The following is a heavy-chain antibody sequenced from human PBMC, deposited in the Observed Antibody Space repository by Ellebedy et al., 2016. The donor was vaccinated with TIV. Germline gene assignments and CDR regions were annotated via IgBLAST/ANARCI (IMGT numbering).Heavy chain of an antibody. J-gene: IGHJ4*02. Sequence: ASVKVSXXASGYTFTSYYMHWVRQAPGQGLEWMGWINPNSGGTNYAQKFQGRVTMTRDTSISTAYMELSRLRFDDTAVYYCAREANAGYWGQGTLVTVSS. CDR1: GYTFTSYY. V-gene: IGHV1-2*02. CDR2: INPNSGGT. CDR3: AREANAGY.